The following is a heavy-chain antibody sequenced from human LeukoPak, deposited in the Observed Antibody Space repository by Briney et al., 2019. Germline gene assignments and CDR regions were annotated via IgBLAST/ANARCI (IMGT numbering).Heavy chain of an antibody. V-gene: IGHV4-39*07. Sequence: KASETLSLTCTVSGGSISSSNYYWGWIRQPPGKGLEWIGTIYYTGTAYYNPSLQSRVTISIDTSKNQFSLKLSSVTAADTAVYYCARQDFDWLLSSVRGESPFRRGEPLFRPTLEWFNPWGQGALVTVSS. CDR1: GGSISSSNYY. CDR3: ARQDFDWLLSSVRGESPFRRGEPLFRPTLEWFNP. J-gene: IGHJ5*02. D-gene: IGHD3-9*01. CDR2: IYYTGTA.